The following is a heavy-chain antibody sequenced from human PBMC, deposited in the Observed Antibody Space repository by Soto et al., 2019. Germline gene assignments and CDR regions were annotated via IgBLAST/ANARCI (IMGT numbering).Heavy chain of an antibody. CDR2: ISAYNGNT. CDR3: ARWEQLLVGPTNWFDP. CDR1: GYTFTSYG. J-gene: IGHJ5*02. Sequence: GASVKVSCKASGYTFTSYGISWVRQAPGQGLEWMGWISAYNGNTNYAQKLQGRVTMTTDTSTSTAYMELRSLRSDDTAVYYCARWEQLLVGPTNWFDPWGQGTLVTVSS. D-gene: IGHD6-6*01. V-gene: IGHV1-18*04.